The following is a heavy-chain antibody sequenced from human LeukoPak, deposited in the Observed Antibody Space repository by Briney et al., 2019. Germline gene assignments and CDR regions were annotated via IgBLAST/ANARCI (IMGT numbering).Heavy chain of an antibody. J-gene: IGHJ5*02. CDR1: GFTFSSYA. D-gene: IGHD2-2*01. CDR3: ARGVVPAASWFDP. Sequence: SGGSLRLSCAASGFTFSSYAMHWVRQAPGKGLEWVAVISYDGSNKYYADSVKGRFTISRDNSKNTLYLQMNSLRAEDTAVYYCARGVVPAASWFDPWGQGTLVTVSS. CDR2: ISYDGSNK. V-gene: IGHV3-30-3*01.